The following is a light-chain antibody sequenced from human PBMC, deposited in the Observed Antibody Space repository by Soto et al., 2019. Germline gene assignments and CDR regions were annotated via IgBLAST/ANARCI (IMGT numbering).Light chain of an antibody. CDR1: SSDVGGYNY. CDR2: DVS. J-gene: IGLJ1*01. V-gene: IGLV2-14*01. Sequence: QSALTQPASVSGSPGQSITISCTGTSSDVGGYNYVSWYQQHPGKAPKLMIYDVSNRPSGISNRFSGSKSGNTASRTISGLQAEDEADYYCSSYTGSSTYVFGTGTKVTVL. CDR3: SSYTGSSTYV.